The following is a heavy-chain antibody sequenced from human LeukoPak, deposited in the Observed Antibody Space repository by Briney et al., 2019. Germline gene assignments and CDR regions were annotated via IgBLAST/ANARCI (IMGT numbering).Heavy chain of an antibody. Sequence: GGSLRLSCAASGFTFSSYGMHWVRQAPGKGLEWVAVISYDGSNKYYADSVKGRFTISRDNSKNTLYLQMNSLRAEDTAVYYCASDTAMDPGDYWGQGTLVTVSS. CDR3: ASDTAMDPGDY. J-gene: IGHJ4*02. V-gene: IGHV3-30*03. CDR1: GFTFSSYG. D-gene: IGHD5-18*01. CDR2: ISYDGSNK.